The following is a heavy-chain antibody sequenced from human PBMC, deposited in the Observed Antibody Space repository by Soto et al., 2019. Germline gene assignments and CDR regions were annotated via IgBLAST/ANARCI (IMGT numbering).Heavy chain of an antibody. D-gene: IGHD6-13*01. CDR3: VRDRRFIAAAGTGWFDP. Sequence: QVQLVESGGGVVQPGRSLRLSCAASGFTFSSYAMHWVRQAPGKGLEWVAVISYDGSNKYYADSVKGRFTISRDNSKNTLYLQMNSLRAEDTAVYYCVRDRRFIAAAGTGWFDPWGQGTLVTVSS. J-gene: IGHJ5*02. CDR2: ISYDGSNK. CDR1: GFTFSSYA. V-gene: IGHV3-30-3*01.